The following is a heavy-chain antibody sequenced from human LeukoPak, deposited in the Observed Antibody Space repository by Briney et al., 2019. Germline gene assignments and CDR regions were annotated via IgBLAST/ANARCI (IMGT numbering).Heavy chain of an antibody. Sequence: GGSLRLSCAASGFTFSSYSMNWVRQAPGKGLEWVSSISSSSSYIYYADSVKGRFTISRDNAKSSLYLQMNSLRVEDTAVYYCARPTTVGSLFDYWGQGTLVTVSS. CDR2: ISSSSSYI. CDR1: GFTFSSYS. V-gene: IGHV3-21*01. J-gene: IGHJ4*02. CDR3: ARPTTVGSLFDY. D-gene: IGHD4-17*01.